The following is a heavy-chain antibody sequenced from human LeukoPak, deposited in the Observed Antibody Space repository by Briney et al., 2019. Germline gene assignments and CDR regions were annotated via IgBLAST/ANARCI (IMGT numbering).Heavy chain of an antibody. D-gene: IGHD6-19*01. Sequence: SETLSLTCTVSGGSISSSSYYWGWIRQPPGKGLEWIGSIYYSGSTYYNPSLKSRVTISVDTSKNQFSLKLSSVTAADTAVYYCARVHTSGSSGWYGRRGYYFDYWGQGTLVTVSS. CDR1: GGSISSSSYY. CDR3: ARVHTSGSSGWYGRRGYYFDY. V-gene: IGHV4-39*07. CDR2: IYYSGST. J-gene: IGHJ4*02.